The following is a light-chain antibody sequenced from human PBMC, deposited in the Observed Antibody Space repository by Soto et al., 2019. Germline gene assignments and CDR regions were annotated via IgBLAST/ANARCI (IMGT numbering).Light chain of an antibody. Sequence: IVMTQSPESLTVSLGGGATLNCWSSQRLTFVSNNQSHLAWYQQKTGQAPKLLLSWSSARESGVPDRFSASRSWTHFTRTVTNLQAEDVAISYCQQYYPTPWTFGPGTKVEI. CDR2: WSS. CDR3: QQYYPTPWT. CDR1: QRLTFVSNNQSH. J-gene: IGKJ1*01. V-gene: IGKV4-1*01.